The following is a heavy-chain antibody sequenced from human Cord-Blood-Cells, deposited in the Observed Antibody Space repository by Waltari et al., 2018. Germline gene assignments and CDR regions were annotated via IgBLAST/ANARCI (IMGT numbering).Heavy chain of an antibody. D-gene: IGHD3-22*01. CDR2: INPNSGGT. CDR1: GYTFTGYY. Sequence: QVQLVQSGAEVKKPGASVKVSCKASGYTFTGYYMHWVRQAPGQGLEWMGWINPNSGGTNYAQKFQGRVTMTRDTSISTAYMALSRLIYDDTAVYYCARERSYYDSSGYYSYYNGMDVWGQGTTVTVS. CDR3: ARERSYYDSSGYYSYYNGMDV. V-gene: IGHV1-2*02. J-gene: IGHJ6*02.